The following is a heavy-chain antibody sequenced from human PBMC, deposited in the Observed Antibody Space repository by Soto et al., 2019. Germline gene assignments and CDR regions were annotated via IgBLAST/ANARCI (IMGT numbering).Heavy chain of an antibody. V-gene: IGHV3-21*01. CDR2: ISSGGSYT. D-gene: IGHD1-1*01. CDR3: ARSPSTSVPDY. CDR1: GFTFSSYS. Sequence: GGSLRLCCAASGFTFSSYSMSWVRQAPGKGLEWVSSISSGGSYTYYTDSVKGRFTVSRDNAKKSLFLEMNSLRAEDTAVYFCARSPSTSVPDYWGQGTLVTVS. J-gene: IGHJ4*02.